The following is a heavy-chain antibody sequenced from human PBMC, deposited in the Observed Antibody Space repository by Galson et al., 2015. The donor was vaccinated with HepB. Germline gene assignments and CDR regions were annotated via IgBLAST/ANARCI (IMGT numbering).Heavy chain of an antibody. J-gene: IGHJ4*02. D-gene: IGHD5-18*01. CDR3: ARDGEGYSYGSPYDY. CDR2: ISYDGSNK. CDR1: GFTFSSYA. V-gene: IGHV3-30-3*01. Sequence: SLRLSCAASGFTFSSYAMHWVRQAPGKGLEWVAVISYDGSNKYYADSVKGRFTISRDNSKNTLYLQMNSLRAEDTAVYYCARDGEGYSYGSPYDYWGPGTLVTASS.